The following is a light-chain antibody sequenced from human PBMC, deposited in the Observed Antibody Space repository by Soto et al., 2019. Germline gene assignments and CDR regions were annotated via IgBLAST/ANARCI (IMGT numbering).Light chain of an antibody. CDR3: QQASSFPHT. CDR1: QDINKW. Sequence: DIPMTQSPSSVSAPVGDRVTISCRASQDINKWLAWYQQKPGKAPKLLISAASTLQSGVPSRFSGSGSGTEFTLTIQSLQPDDIATYYCQQASSFPHTFGPGTKLEIK. CDR2: AAS. J-gene: IGKJ2*01. V-gene: IGKV1-12*01.